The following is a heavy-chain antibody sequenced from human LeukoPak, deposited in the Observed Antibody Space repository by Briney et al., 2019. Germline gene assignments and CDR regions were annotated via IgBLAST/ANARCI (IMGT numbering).Heavy chain of an antibody. D-gene: IGHD3-22*01. V-gene: IGHV4-38-2*01. CDR3: ARVGGNNSTGHYSFDY. J-gene: IGHJ4*02. CDR2: LHHSGST. Sequence: SETLSLTCAVSGYSITSVYWWGWIRQTPGRGLEWIGSLHHSGSTSYNPSLKSRVTISVDTSKNQFSLRLSSVTAADTAVYYCARVGGNNSTGHYSFDYWGQGTLVTVSS. CDR1: GYSITSVYW.